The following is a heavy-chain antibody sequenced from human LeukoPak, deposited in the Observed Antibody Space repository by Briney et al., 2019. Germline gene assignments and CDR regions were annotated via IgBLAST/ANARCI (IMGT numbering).Heavy chain of an antibody. J-gene: IGHJ4*02. Sequence: SETLSLTCTVSGGSISNYYWSWIRQPPGKGLEWIGYIYYSGSTNYNPSLKSRVTISVDTSKNQFSLKLSSVTAADTAVYYCARSGDSPLSYWGQGTLVTVSS. D-gene: IGHD2-21*01. CDR1: GGSISNYY. V-gene: IGHV4-59*01. CDR3: ARSGDSPLSY. CDR2: IYYSGST.